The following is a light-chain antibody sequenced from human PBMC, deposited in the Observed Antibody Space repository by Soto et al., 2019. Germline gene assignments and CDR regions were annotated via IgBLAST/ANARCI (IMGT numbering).Light chain of an antibody. CDR1: QSISNH. Sequence: DIQMTQSPSSLSASVEDRVIITCRASQSISNHLNWYQQKPGRAPKLLIYDASSLQSGVPSRFSGSGSGTEFTLTISSLQPDDFATYYCQQYNSYSPWTFGQGTKV. CDR3: QQYNSYSPWT. V-gene: IGKV1-5*01. CDR2: DAS. J-gene: IGKJ1*01.